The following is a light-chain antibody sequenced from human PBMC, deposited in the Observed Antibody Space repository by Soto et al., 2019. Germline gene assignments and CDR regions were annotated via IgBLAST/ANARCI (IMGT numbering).Light chain of an antibody. CDR2: DVS. CDR1: SSDVGGYNY. CDR3: SSYTSSSTNV. Sequence: QSALTQPASVSGSPGQSITISCTGSSSDVGGYNYVSWYQQHPGKAPKLMIYDVSNPPSGVSNRFSGSKSSNTASLTISGRQAEDEADYYCSSYTSSSTNVFGTGTKLTVL. J-gene: IGLJ1*01. V-gene: IGLV2-14*01.